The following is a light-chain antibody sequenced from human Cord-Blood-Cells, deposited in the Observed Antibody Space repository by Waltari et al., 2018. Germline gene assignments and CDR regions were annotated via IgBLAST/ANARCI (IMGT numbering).Light chain of an antibody. V-gene: IGKV3-11*01. J-gene: IGKJ2*01. CDR2: DAS. CDR3: QQRSNWPPPYT. CDR1: QSVSSY. Sequence: EIVLTQSPATLSLSPGERATLSCRASQSVSSYLAWYKQKPGQAPSLLIYDASNRATGIPARFSGSVSGTDFTLTISSLEPEDFAVYYCQQRSNWPPPYTFGQGTKLEIK.